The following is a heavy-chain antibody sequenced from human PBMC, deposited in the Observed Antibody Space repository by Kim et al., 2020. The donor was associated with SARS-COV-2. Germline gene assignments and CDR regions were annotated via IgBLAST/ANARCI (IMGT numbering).Heavy chain of an antibody. CDR1: GFTFSSYV. D-gene: IGHD1-1*01. CDR2: IWYDGSNK. CDR3: AREFTWNAPPWGMDV. V-gene: IGHV3-33*01. J-gene: IGHJ6*02. Sequence: GGSLRLSCAASGFTFSSYVMHWVRQAPGKGLEWVAVIWYDGSNKYYADSVKGRFTISRDNSKNTLYLQMNSLRAEDTAVYYCAREFTWNAPPWGMDVWGQGTTVTVSS.